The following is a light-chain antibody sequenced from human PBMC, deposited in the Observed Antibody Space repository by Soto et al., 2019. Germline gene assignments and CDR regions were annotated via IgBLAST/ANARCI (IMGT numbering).Light chain of an antibody. J-gene: IGKJ1*01. V-gene: IGKV1-5*03. Sequence: DVQMTQSPSTLSASVGDSVTITCRASQSVNNWLAWYQQKPGKAPNLLIYKASSLEGGVPSRFSGSGSGTEFTLTISSLQPDDFATFYCQQYNGYSRTFGQGTKVDIK. CDR2: KAS. CDR1: QSVNNW. CDR3: QQYNGYSRT.